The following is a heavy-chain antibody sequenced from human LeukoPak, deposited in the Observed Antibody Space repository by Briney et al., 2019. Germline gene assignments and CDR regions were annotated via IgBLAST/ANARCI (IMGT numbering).Heavy chain of an antibody. CDR3: ARDANRYGDYKSAAGTPPFDY. CDR2: MYHSGST. Sequence: SETLSLTCAVYGGSFSGYYWSWIRQPPGKGLEWIGSMYHSGSTYYNPSLKSRVTISVDTSKNQFSLTLSFVTAADTAVYYCARDANRYGDYKSAAGTPPFDYWGQGTLVTVSS. D-gene: IGHD4-17*01. J-gene: IGHJ4*02. V-gene: IGHV4-34*01. CDR1: GGSFSGYY.